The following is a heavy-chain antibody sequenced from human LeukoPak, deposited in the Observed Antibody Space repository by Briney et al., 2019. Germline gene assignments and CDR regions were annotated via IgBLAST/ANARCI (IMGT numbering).Heavy chain of an antibody. J-gene: IGHJ4*02. CDR3: ARRIAAAGTGSRGAFDY. V-gene: IGHV4-34*01. D-gene: IGHD6-13*01. Sequence: PSETLSLTCAVYGGSFSGYYWSWIRQPPGKGLEWIGEINHSGSTNYNPSLKSRVTISVDTSKNQFSLKLSSVTAADTAVYYCARRIAAAGTGSRGAFDYWGQGTLVTVSS. CDR2: INHSGST. CDR1: GGSFSGYY.